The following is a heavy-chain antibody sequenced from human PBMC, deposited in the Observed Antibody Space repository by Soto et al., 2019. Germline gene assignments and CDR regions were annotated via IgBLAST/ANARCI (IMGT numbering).Heavy chain of an antibody. CDR2: INVYNGNT. CDR3: ARGVGSGSYYNQYNWFDY. D-gene: IGHD3-10*01. V-gene: IGHV1-18*01. CDR1: GYTFTNYG. Sequence: ASVKVSCKASGYTFTNYGISWVRQAPGQGLEWMGWINVYNGNTKYAQKVQGRVTMTTDTSTSTAYMELRSLGSDDTAVYYCARGVGSGSYYNQYNWFDYWGQGTLVTVSS. J-gene: IGHJ5*01.